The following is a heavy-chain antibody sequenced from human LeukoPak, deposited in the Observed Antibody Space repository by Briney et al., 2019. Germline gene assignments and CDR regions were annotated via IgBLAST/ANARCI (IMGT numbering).Heavy chain of an antibody. CDR2: INSDGSST. Sequence: GGSLRLSCAASGFTFSSYWMHWVRQAPGKGLVWVSRINSDGSSTSYADSVKGRFTISRDNAKNTLYLQMNSLRAEDTAVCYCARIGGVWGESAYWGQGTLVTVSS. J-gene: IGHJ4*02. V-gene: IGHV3-74*01. CDR3: ARIGGVWGESAY. D-gene: IGHD2-8*02. CDR1: GFTFSSYW.